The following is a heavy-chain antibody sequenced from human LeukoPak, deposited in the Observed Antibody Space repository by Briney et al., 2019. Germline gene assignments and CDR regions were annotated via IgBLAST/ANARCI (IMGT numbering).Heavy chain of an antibody. CDR3: ARDLAGTFGPKTYYGMDV. V-gene: IGHV4-59*01. Sequence: SETLSLTCTVSGGSISGYYWSWIRQPPGKRLEWIGYIYYSGATNYNPSLKSRVTISVDTSTKNQFSLKLSSVTAADTAVYYCARDLAGTFGPKTYYGMDVWGQGTTVTVSS. J-gene: IGHJ6*02. CDR1: GGSISGYY. D-gene: IGHD6-19*01. CDR2: IYYSGAT.